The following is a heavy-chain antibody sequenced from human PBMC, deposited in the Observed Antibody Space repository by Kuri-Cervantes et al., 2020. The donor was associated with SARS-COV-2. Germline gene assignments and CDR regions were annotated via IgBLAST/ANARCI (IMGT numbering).Heavy chain of an antibody. CDR3: ARGIAVAGVKYFDC. D-gene: IGHD6-19*01. CDR1: GGSISSGSYY. CDR2: LYTSGST. J-gene: IGHJ4*02. V-gene: IGHV4-61*02. Sequence: SETLSLTCTVSGGSISSGSYYWTWIRQPTGKGLEWIGRLYTSGSTNYNPSLKSRVTISADTSKNQFSLNLSSVTAADTAVYYCARGIAVAGVKYFDCWGQGTRVTVSS.